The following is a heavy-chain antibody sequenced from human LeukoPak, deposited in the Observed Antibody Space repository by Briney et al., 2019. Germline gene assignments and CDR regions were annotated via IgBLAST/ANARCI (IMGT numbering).Heavy chain of an antibody. Sequence: ASVKVSCKASRVTFNSCSISWVRQAPGHGLDWMGRIIPLLGIVNYAQKFQGKVTITADKSTSTAYMELSSLRSEDTAVYYCARDADYGGDYDWGQGTLVTVSS. CDR3: ARDADYGGDYD. D-gene: IGHD4-23*01. V-gene: IGHV1-69*04. CDR1: RVTFNSCS. J-gene: IGHJ4*02. CDR2: IIPLLGIV.